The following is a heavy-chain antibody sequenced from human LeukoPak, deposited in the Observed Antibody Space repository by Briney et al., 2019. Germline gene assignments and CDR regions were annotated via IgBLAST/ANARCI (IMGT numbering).Heavy chain of an antibody. V-gene: IGHV3-23*01. CDR3: AKVNPYDYVWGSYPQTFDY. CDR1: GFTFGSYG. Sequence: PGGSLRLSCAASGFTFGSYGMSWVRQAPGKGLEWVSAISGSGGSTYYADSVKGRFTISRDNSKNTLYLQMNSLRAEDTAVYYCAKVNPYDYVWGSYPQTFDYWGQGTLVTVSS. J-gene: IGHJ4*02. CDR2: ISGSGGST. D-gene: IGHD3-16*02.